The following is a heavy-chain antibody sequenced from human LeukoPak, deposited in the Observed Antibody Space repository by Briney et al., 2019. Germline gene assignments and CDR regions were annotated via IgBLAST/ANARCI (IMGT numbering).Heavy chain of an antibody. CDR1: GGSISSTNW. CDR3: ARVDRYDFYFDY. CDR2: IYHSGST. D-gene: IGHD3-3*01. Sequence: SGTLSLTCGVSGGSISSTNWWSWVRQPPGKGLEWIGEIYHSGSTNYNPSLKSRVTISLDKSKNQFSLKVNSVTAADTAVYYCARVDRYDFYFDYWGQGTLVTVSS. J-gene: IGHJ4*02. V-gene: IGHV4-4*02.